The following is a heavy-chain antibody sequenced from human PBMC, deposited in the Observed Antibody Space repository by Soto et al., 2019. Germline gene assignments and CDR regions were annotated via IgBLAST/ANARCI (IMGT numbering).Heavy chain of an antibody. D-gene: IGHD3-22*01. CDR3: ATNYYDGSGYYYGAAFDI. V-gene: IGHV5-10-1*01. Sequence: PGESLKISCKGSGYSFTSYWISRVRQMPGKGLEWMGRIDPSDSYTNYSPSFQGHVTISADKSISTAYLQWSSLKASDTAMYYCATNYYDGSGYYYGAAFDIWGQGTMVTVSS. CDR2: IDPSDSYT. CDR1: GYSFTSYW. J-gene: IGHJ3*02.